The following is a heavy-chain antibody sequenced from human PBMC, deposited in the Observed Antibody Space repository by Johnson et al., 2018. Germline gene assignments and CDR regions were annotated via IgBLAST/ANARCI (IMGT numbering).Heavy chain of an antibody. V-gene: IGHV3-30*18. D-gene: IGHD1-26*01. J-gene: IGHJ6*02. Sequence: VQLLESGGGVVQPGRSLRLSCAASGFTFSSYAMHWVRQAPGKGLEWVALISYDRSNQYYADSVKGRFTISRDSSRNSLYLQMDSLRAEDKAVYNCAKEVFSGSFPTHYGMDVWGQGTTVTVSS. CDR1: GFTFSSYA. CDR2: ISYDRSNQ. CDR3: AKEVFSGSFPTHYGMDV.